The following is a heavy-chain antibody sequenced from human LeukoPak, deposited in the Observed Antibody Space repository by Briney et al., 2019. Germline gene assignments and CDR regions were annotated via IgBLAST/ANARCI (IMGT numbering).Heavy chain of an antibody. CDR1: GFTFNSFA. D-gene: IGHD6-19*01. J-gene: IGHJ4*02. CDR2: ISGSGGST. CDR3: ARGAGNYYGY. Sequence: GGSLGLSVAGFGFTFNSFAMSWVPPAPGKGLEWVSAISGSGGSTYYADSVKGRFTISRDSAKNTLYLQMNSLRAEDTAVYYCARGAGNYYGYWGQGTLVTVSS. V-gene: IGHV3-23*01.